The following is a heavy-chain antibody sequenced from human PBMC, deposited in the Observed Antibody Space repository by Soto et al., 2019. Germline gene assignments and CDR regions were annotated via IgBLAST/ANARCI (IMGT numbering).Heavy chain of an antibody. CDR3: ARGFGPAAGLTFDY. J-gene: IGHJ4*02. CDR1: GGSFSGYY. CDR2: INHSGST. Sequence: PSETLSLTCAVYGGSFSGYYWSWIRQPPGKGLEWIGEINHSGSTNYNPSLKSRVTISVDTSKNQFSLKLSSVTAADTAVYYCARGFGPAAGLTFDYWGQGTLVTVSS. D-gene: IGHD6-13*01. V-gene: IGHV4-34*01.